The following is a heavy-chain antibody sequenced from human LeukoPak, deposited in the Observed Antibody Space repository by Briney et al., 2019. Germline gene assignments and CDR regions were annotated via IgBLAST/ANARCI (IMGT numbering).Heavy chain of an antibody. D-gene: IGHD2-15*01. Sequence: GGSLRLSCAASGFTFSSYAMSWVRQAPGKGLEWVSAISGSGGSTYYADSVKGRFTISRDKSKNTLYLQMNSLRAEDTAVYYCAKGTYCSGGSCLLVAFRDYYGMDVWGQGTTVTVSS. J-gene: IGHJ6*02. CDR1: GFTFSSYA. V-gene: IGHV3-23*01. CDR2: ISGSGGST. CDR3: AKGTYCSGGSCLLVAFRDYYGMDV.